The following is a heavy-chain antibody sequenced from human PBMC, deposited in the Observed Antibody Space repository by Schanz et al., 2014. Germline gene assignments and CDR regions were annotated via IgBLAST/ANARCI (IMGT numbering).Heavy chain of an antibody. CDR2: VNPSVRGT. J-gene: IGHJ4*02. Sequence: QVQLVQSGAEVKKPGASVKVSCKASGYTFVSYSMHWVRQAPGQGLEWMGIVNPSVRGTHFAREFQGRVTVTSDTSTSTVYMELSGLRSEDTAMYYCASDGSGRYTGFDYWGQGTLVTVSS. D-gene: IGHD1-26*01. CDR3: ASDGSGRYTGFDY. CDR1: GYTFVSYS. V-gene: IGHV1-46*03.